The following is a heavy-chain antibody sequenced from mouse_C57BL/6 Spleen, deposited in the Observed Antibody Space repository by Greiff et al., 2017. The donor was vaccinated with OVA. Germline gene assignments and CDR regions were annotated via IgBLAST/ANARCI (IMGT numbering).Heavy chain of an antibody. D-gene: IGHD2-4*01. Sequence: EVMLVGSGGGLVQPGGSLSCSCAASGFTFTAYYMSWVRQPPGKALEGLGFIRIKANGYTTEYSASVKGRFTISRDNSQSILYLQMNALRAEDSATYYCASYTDDYDDWYFDVWGTGTTVTLSS. CDR1: GFTFTAYY. V-gene: IGHV7-3*01. CDR3: ASYTDDYDDWYFDV. J-gene: IGHJ1*03. CDR2: IRIKANGYTT.